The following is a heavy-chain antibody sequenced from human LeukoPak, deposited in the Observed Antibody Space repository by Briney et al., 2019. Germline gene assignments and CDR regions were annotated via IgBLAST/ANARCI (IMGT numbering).Heavy chain of an antibody. CDR2: ISAYNGNT. CDR1: GYTFTSYG. CDR3: ARDPPPNRNLLNYLDL. Sequence: ASVKVSCKASGYTFTSYGISWVRQAPGQGLEWMGWISAYNGNTNYAQKLQGRVTMTTDTSTSTAYMELRSLRSDDTAVYYCARDPPPNRNLLNYLDLRGQGNTVHVFS. V-gene: IGHV1-18*01. D-gene: IGHD1-14*01. J-gene: IGHJ6*03.